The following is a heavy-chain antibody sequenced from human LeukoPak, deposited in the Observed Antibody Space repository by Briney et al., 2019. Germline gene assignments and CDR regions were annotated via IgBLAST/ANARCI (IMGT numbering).Heavy chain of an antibody. V-gene: IGHV1-2*02. CDR2: INPNSGGT. Sequence: ASVKVSCKASGYTXTGYYMHRVRQAPGQGLEWMEWINPNSGGTNYAQKFQGRVTMTRDTSISTAYMELSRLRSDDTAVYYCAVADSTHYGMTSGAKGPRSPSP. J-gene: IGHJ6*02. CDR3: AVADSTHYGMTS. D-gene: IGHD2-15*01. CDR1: GYTXTGYY.